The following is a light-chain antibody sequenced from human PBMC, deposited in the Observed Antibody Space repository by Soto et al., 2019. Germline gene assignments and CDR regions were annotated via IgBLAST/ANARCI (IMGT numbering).Light chain of an antibody. CDR3: SSYSTGGSYV. J-gene: IGLJ1*01. Sequence: QSALTQPASVSGSPGQSIAISCTGTSIDVGGYNSVSWYQQHPGKAPKLLIYDVSNRPSGVSDRFSGSKSGNTASLTISGLQAEDEADYYCSSYSTGGSYVFGTGTKVTVL. V-gene: IGLV2-14*01. CDR1: SIDVGGYNS. CDR2: DVS.